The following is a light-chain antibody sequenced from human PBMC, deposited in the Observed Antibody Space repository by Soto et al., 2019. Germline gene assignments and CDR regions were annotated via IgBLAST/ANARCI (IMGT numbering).Light chain of an antibody. V-gene: IGKV3-11*01. CDR2: DAS. J-gene: IGKJ1*01. Sequence: ILLTQSPATLSLSPLDRATLSCRASQSVSSYLAWYQHKPGHPPRLLIYDASTRATGIPERFSGSGSGTDFTLTISSLEPEGFHVYYCEKSLMKLGQGTXV. CDR3: EKSLMK. CDR1: QSVSSY.